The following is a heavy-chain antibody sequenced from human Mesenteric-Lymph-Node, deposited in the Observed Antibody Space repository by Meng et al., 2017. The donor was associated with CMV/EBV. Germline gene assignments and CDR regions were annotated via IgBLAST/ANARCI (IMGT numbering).Heavy chain of an antibody. CDR2: SFYSGST. CDR3: ARYSSSSGLLFDS. J-gene: IGHJ5*01. CDR1: GASINTASKC. Sequence: VSGASINTASKCWSWLRQHPGKGLEWIGYSFYSGSTYYNPSLQGRVSISVDTSQNQFSLNLSSVTAADTAIYYCARYSSSSGLLFDSWGQGTLVTVSS. V-gene: IGHV4-31*02. D-gene: IGHD6-6*01.